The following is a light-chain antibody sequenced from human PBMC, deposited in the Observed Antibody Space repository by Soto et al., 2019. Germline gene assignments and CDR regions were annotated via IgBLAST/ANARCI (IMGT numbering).Light chain of an antibody. CDR3: QKYNSGPRT. CDR1: QDISNY. Sequence: DIQMTQSPSSLSASVRDRVTITCRASQDISNYLAWYPQKPGKVPKLLIYAASTLQSGVPSRFSGSGSGTDFTLTISSLQPEDVATYYCQKYNSGPRTFGQGTKVEIK. V-gene: IGKV1-27*01. CDR2: AAS. J-gene: IGKJ1*01.